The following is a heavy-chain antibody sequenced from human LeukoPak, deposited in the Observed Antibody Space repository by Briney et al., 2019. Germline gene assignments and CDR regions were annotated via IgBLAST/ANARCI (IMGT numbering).Heavy chain of an antibody. CDR2: IYTSGST. V-gene: IGHV4-4*07. CDR3: ARHRYYYDSSGYLGENWFDP. Sequence: SETLSLTCTVSGGSISSYYWSWIRQPAGKGLEWIGRIYTSGSTNYNPSLKSRVTISVDTSKNQFSLKLSSVTAADTAVYYCARHRYYYDSSGYLGENWFDPWGQGTLVTVSS. J-gene: IGHJ5*02. D-gene: IGHD3-22*01. CDR1: GGSISSYY.